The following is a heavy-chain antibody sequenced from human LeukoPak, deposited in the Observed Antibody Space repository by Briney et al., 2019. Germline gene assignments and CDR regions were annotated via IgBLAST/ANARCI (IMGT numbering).Heavy chain of an antibody. CDR1: GASVSSIGYS. J-gene: IGHJ2*01. CDR2: IYQSGSA. CDR3: ARDPRFDNSGYRHVFWFFDL. D-gene: IGHD3-22*01. Sequence: SQTLSLTCGVSGASVSSIGYSWSWIRQPPGRGLEWIGYIYQSGSASYNPSLQSRVTISIDKSKNQFSLKLTSVIAADTAVYYCARDPRFDNSGYRHVFWFFDLWGRGTLVTVSS. V-gene: IGHV4-30-2*01.